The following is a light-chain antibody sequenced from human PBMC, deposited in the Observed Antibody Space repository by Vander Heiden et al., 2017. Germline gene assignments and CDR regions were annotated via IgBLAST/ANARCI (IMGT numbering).Light chain of an antibody. CDR1: SSNIGSNT. J-gene: IGLJ3*02. V-gene: IGLV1-44*01. CDR2: NNN. Sequence: QSVLTQPPSASGTPGQRVTISCSGSSSNIGSNTVNWYQQLPGTAPKLLIYNNNQRPSGVPDRCSGSKSGTSAALAISGLHSEDEADYYCAAWDDSLNGLWVFGGGTKLTVL. CDR3: AAWDDSLNGLWV.